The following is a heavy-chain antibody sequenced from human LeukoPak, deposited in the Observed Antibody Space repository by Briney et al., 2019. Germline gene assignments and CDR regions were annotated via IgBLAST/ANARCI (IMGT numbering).Heavy chain of an antibody. Sequence: ASVKVSCKASGGTFSNYAINWVRQAPGQGLEWMGGIISFFGTTNYAQNFQGRVKITADESTGTAYMELSSLRAEDKAVYYCARADRDYNLANRYWGQGTLVTVSS. J-gene: IGHJ4*02. D-gene: IGHD4-11*01. CDR3: ARADRDYNLANRY. CDR2: IISFFGTT. CDR1: GGTFSNYA. V-gene: IGHV1-69*01.